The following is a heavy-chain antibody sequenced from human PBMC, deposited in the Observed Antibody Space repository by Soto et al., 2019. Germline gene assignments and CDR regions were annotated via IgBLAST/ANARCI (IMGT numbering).Heavy chain of an antibody. D-gene: IGHD3-10*01. CDR3: AHLGHYYGSGSYVGGSLDY. CDR2: IYWDDDK. V-gene: IGHV2-5*02. CDR1: GFSLSTSGLG. J-gene: IGHJ4*02. Sequence: QITLKESGPTLVKPTQTLTLTCTFSGFSLSTSGLGVCWIRQPPGKALEWLALIYWDDDKRYSPSLKSRLTITKDTSKNQVVLTMTNMDPVDTATYYCAHLGHYYGSGSYVGGSLDYWGQGTLVTVSS.